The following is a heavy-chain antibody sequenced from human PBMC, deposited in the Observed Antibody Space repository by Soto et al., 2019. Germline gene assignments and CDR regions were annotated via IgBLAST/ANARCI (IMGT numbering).Heavy chain of an antibody. D-gene: IGHD3-10*01. J-gene: IGHJ6*02. CDR1: GGTFSSYA. CDR2: IIPIFGTA. CDR3: ARGGFGELIKSDYGMDV. Sequence: QVQLVQSGAEVKKPGSSVKVSCKASGGTFSSYAISWVRQAPGQGLEWMGGIIPIFGTANYAQKFQGRVTITADESTSTAYMELSSLRSEDTAVYYCARGGFGELIKSDYGMDVWGQGTTLTVSS. V-gene: IGHV1-69*01.